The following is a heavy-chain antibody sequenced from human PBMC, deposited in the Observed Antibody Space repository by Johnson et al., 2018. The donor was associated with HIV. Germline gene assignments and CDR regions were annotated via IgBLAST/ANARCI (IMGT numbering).Heavy chain of an antibody. CDR2: ISWNGGST. CDR1: GFTVSSNY. J-gene: IGHJ3*02. CDR3: VRPHAFDI. Sequence: VQLVESGGGLVQPGGSLRLSCVASGFTVSSNYMTWVRQAPGKGLEWVCGISWNGGSTGYADSGKGRFTISRDNGKKSLNLQMNSLRAEDTAVYYCVRPHAFDIWGQGTMVTVSS. V-gene: IGHV3-20*04.